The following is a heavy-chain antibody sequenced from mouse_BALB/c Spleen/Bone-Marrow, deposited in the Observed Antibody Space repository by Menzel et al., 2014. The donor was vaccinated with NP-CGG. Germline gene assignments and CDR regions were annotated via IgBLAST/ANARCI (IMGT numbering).Heavy chain of an antibody. CDR1: GFSLSRYS. Sequence: VHLVESGPGLVAPSQSLSITCTVSGFSLSRYSVHWVRQPPGKGLEWPGMIWGGGSTDYNSALKSRLSISKDNSKSQVFLKMNSLQSDDIAMYYSARKDYDEAWFAYWGQGTLVTVSA. D-gene: IGHD2-4*01. CDR2: IWGGGST. CDR3: ARKDYDEAWFAY. J-gene: IGHJ3*01. V-gene: IGHV2-6-4*01.